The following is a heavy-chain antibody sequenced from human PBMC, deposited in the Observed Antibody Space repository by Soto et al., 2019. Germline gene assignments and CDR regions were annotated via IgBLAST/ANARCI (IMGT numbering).Heavy chain of an antibody. CDR1: GGSISSSSYY. D-gene: IGHD3-10*01. Sequence: SETLSLTCTVSGGSISSSSYYWGWIRQPPGKGLEWIGSIYYSGSTYYNPSLKSRVTISVDTSKNQFSLKLSSVTAADTAVYYCARQSFYYYGSGNHAFDIWGQGTMVTVSS. CDR3: ARQSFYYYGSGNHAFDI. CDR2: IYYSGST. J-gene: IGHJ3*02. V-gene: IGHV4-39*01.